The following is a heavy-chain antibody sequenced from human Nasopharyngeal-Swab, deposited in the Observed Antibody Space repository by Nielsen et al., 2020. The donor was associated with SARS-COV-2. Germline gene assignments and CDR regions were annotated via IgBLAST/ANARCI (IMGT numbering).Heavy chain of an antibody. CDR2: ISYDGSNK. Sequence: GESLRLSYVASGFTFSSYAMHWVRQAPGKGLEWVAVISYDGSNKYYADSVKGRFTISRDNSKNTLYLQMNSLRAEDTAVYYCARSHSSSWDYWGQGTLVTVSS. D-gene: IGHD6-13*01. CDR1: GFTFSSYA. V-gene: IGHV3-30-3*01. J-gene: IGHJ4*02. CDR3: ARSHSSSWDY.